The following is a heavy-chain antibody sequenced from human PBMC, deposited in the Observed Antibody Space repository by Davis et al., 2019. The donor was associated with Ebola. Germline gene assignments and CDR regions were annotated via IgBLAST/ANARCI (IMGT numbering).Heavy chain of an antibody. CDR3: TSTVDTADY. CDR2: ISYDGSNK. CDR1: GFTFSGYG. V-gene: IGHV3-30*03. D-gene: IGHD5-18*01. J-gene: IGHJ4*02. Sequence: PGGSLRLSCAASGFTFSGYGMHWVRQAPGKGLEWVAVISYDGSNKYYADSVKGRFTISRDNSKNTLYLQMNSLRAEDTAVYYCTSTVDTADYWGQGTLVTVSS.